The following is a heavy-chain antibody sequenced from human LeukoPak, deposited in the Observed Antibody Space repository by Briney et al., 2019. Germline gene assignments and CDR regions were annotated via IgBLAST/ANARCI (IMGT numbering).Heavy chain of an antibody. D-gene: IGHD3-3*02. CDR1: GGSFSGYY. V-gene: IGHV4-34*01. Sequence: SETLSLTCAVYGGSFSGYYWSWIRQPPGKGLEWIGEINHSGSTNYNPSLKSRVTISVDTSKDQFSLKLSSVTAADTAVYYCARTHLALDYWGQGTLVTVSS. J-gene: IGHJ4*02. CDR2: INHSGST. CDR3: ARTHLALDY.